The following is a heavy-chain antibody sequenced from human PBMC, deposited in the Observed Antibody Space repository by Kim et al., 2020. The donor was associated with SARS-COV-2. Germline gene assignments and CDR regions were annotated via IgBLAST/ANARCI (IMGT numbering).Heavy chain of an antibody. V-gene: IGHV3-48*02. J-gene: IGHJ4*02. Sequence: GGSLSLSCAASGFTFINYGLNWVRQAPGKGLEWISYISSSSSTFYYADSVKGRFTISRDDAENSLFLQMNSLRDEDTAVYYCARDQGGVGCYLDYWGQGTLLTVSS. CDR1: GFTFINYG. D-gene: IGHD1-26*01. CDR2: ISSSSSTF. CDR3: ARDQGGVGCYLDY.